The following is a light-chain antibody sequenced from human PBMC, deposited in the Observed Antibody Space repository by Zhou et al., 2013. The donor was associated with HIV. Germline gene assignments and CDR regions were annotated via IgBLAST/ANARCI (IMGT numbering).Light chain of an antibody. CDR2: TAS. CDR3: QKYNSAPRT. V-gene: IGKV1-27*01. Sequence: IQMTQSPSSLSASVGDRVTITCRASQGIGYSLAWYQQKPGKAPKLLIYTASILLSGVPSRFSGMGSGTDFSLTISSLQPEDVATYYCQKYNSAPRTFGQGTKVEIK. CDR1: QGIGYS. J-gene: IGKJ1*01.